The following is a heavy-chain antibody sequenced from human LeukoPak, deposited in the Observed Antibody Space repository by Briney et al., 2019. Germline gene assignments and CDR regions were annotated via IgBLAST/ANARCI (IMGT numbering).Heavy chain of an antibody. CDR1: GFTFSSYG. D-gene: IGHD3-10*01. V-gene: IGHV3-30*02. CDR2: IRYDGSNK. J-gene: IGHJ5*02. CDR3: ARGSFAHYGSGSYYNVNWFDP. Sequence: PGGSLRLSCAASGFTFSSYGMHWVRQAPGKGLEWVAFIRYDGSNKYYADSVKGRFTISRDNSKNTLYLQMTSLRAEDTAVYYCARGSFAHYGSGSYYNVNWFDPWGQGTLVTVSS.